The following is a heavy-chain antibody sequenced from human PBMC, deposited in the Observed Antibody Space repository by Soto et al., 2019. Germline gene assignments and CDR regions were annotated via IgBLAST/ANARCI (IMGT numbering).Heavy chain of an antibody. D-gene: IGHD3-3*01. J-gene: IGHJ6*02. CDR3: AFQYDFWSGLSFGMDV. CDR1: GYTFTSYY. V-gene: IGHV1-46*01. Sequence: ASVKVSCKASGYTFTSYYMHWVRQAPGQGLEWMGIINPSGGSTSYAQKFQGRVTMTRDTSTSTVYMELSSLRSEDTAAYYCAFQYDFWSGLSFGMDVWGQGTTVTVSS. CDR2: INPSGGST.